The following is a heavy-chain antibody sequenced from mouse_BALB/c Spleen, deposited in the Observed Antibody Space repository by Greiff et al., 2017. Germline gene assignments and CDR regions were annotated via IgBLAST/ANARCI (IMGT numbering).Heavy chain of an antibody. CDR2: IRLKSNNYAT. CDR1: GFTFSNYW. CDR3: TREGHYYAMDY. V-gene: IGHV6-6*02. J-gene: IGHJ4*01. D-gene: IGHD3-3*01. Sequence: EVNVVESGGGLVQPGGSMKLSCVASGFTFSNYWMNWVRQSPEKGLEWVAEIRLKSNNYATHYAESVKGRFTISRDDSKSSVYLQMNNLRAEDTGIYYCTREGHYYAMDYWGQGTSVTVSS.